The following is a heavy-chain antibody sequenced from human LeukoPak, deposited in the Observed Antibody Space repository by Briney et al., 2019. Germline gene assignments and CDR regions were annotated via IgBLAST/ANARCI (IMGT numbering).Heavy chain of an antibody. CDR1: GFTFSNYG. J-gene: IGHJ4*02. V-gene: IGHV3-30*03. CDR3: ASARALYGYSGYDEPYFDQ. CDR2: ILYDGSNR. D-gene: IGHD5-12*01. Sequence: SGGSLRLSCAASGFTFSNYGMHWVRQAPGKGLEWVALILYDGSNRYYADSVKGRFTISRDNSKNTLYLQMNSLRAEGTAVYFCASARALYGYSGYDEPYFDQWGQGTLVTVSS.